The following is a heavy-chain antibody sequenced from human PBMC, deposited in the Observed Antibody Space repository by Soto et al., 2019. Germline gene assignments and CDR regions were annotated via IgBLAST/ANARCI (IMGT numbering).Heavy chain of an antibody. CDR1: GGSISSYY. Sequence: PSETLSLTYTVSGGSISSYYWSWIRQPPGKGLEWIGYMYNSGSANYNPSLKSRVTISVDTSKNQFSVKLSSVTAADTAVYYCARGRTSAISMIRGVIGYFDFWGQGALVTVSS. CDR2: MYNSGSA. CDR3: ARGRTSAISMIRGVIGYFDF. J-gene: IGHJ4*02. D-gene: IGHD3-10*01. V-gene: IGHV4-59*01.